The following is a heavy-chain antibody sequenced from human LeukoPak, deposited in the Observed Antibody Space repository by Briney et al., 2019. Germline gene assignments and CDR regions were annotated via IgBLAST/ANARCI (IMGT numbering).Heavy chain of an antibody. CDR3: ARGDPHADL. J-gene: IGHJ5*02. Sequence: GGSLRLSCAASGFTFDDYGMSWVRQAPGKGLEWIADITISGHTKNYADSVKGRFTISRDNARTSLYLQMNSLRVEDTGVYYCARGDPHADLWGQGTLVTVSS. V-gene: IGHV3-48*03. CDR1: GFTFDDYG. CDR2: ITISGHTK.